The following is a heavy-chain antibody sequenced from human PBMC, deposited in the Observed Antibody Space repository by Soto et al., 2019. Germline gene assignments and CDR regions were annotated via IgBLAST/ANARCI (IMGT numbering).Heavy chain of an antibody. CDR1: GFTFDDYA. CDR3: AKPDSKGWLPTRWYFQH. CDR2: ISWNSGSI. J-gene: IGHJ1*01. Sequence: EVQLVESGGGLVQPGRSLRLSCAASGFTFDDYAMHWVRQAPGKGLEWVSGISWNSGSIGYADSVKGRFTISRDNAKNSLYLQMNSLRAEDTALYYCAKPDSKGWLPTRWYFQHWGQGTLVTVSS. D-gene: IGHD3-22*01. V-gene: IGHV3-9*01.